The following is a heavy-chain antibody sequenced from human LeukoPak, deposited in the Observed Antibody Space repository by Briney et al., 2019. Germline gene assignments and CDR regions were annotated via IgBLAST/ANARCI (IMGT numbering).Heavy chain of an antibody. V-gene: IGHV3-15*07. D-gene: IGHD5-12*01. CDR1: GFTFYNTW. CDR2: IKTRSDGGTT. Sequence: GGSLRLSCTVSGFTFYNTWMNWVRRAPGKGLEWVGRIKTRSDGGTTDYAAPINGKFTISRDDSKSTLFLQMNSLKTEDTAVYYCATGGYDFSYWGQGTQVTVSS. CDR3: ATGGYDFSY. J-gene: IGHJ4*02.